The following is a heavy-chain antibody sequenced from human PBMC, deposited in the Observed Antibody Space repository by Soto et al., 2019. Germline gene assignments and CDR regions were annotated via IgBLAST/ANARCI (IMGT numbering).Heavy chain of an antibody. Sequence: EVQLVESGGGLVKPGASLKLACVASGLTFNSYSMNWVRQAPGRGLEWIASITSSSDYIYYADSVKGRFTISRDNAKSSLYLQMNSLRAEDTALYYCATGDCSHTSCYLIDYSYAMDAWGQGTTVTVSS. J-gene: IGHJ6*02. V-gene: IGHV3-21*01. D-gene: IGHD2-2*01. CDR3: ATGDCSHTSCYLIDYSYAMDA. CDR1: GLTFNSYS. CDR2: ITSSSDYI.